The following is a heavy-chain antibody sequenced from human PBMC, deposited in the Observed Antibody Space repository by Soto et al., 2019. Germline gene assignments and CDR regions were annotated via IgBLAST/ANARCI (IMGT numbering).Heavy chain of an antibody. J-gene: IGHJ6*03. D-gene: IGHD2-8*01. CDR1: GYTFTGYY. CDR2: INPNSGGT. Sequence: ASVKVSCKASGYTFTGYYMHWVRQAPGQGLEWMGWINPNSGGTNYAQKFQGWVTMTRDTSISTAYMELSRLRSDDTAVYYCARGSDIVLMVYAPSYYYMDVWGKGTTVTVSS. V-gene: IGHV1-2*04. CDR3: ARGSDIVLMVYAPSYYYMDV.